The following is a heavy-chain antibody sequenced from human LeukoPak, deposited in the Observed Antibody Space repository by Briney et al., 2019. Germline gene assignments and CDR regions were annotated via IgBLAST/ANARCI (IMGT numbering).Heavy chain of an antibody. Sequence: GRSLRLSCAASGFTFSSYAMHWVRQAPGKGLEWVAVISYDGSNKYYADSVKGRFTISRDNSKNTLYLQMNSLKTEDTALYYCTTKHGFQEGIDYWGQGTLVTVSS. CDR2: ISYDGSNK. D-gene: IGHD6-13*01. CDR3: TTKHGFQEGIDY. CDR1: GFTFSSYA. V-gene: IGHV3-30-3*01. J-gene: IGHJ4*02.